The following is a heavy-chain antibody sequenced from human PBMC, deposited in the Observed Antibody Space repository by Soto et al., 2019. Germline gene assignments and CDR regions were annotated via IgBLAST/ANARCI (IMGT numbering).Heavy chain of an antibody. CDR2: ISSSGSTI. J-gene: IGHJ6*02. V-gene: IGHV3-48*03. D-gene: IGHD3-3*01. Sequence: GWSLRLSCAACGFTFSIYEMNWVRQDTGKGLEWVSYISSSGSTIYYADSVKGRFTISRDNAKNSLYLQMNSLRAEDTAVYYCARDGQRDDFWSGPYGMDVWGQGTTVTVSS. CDR1: GFTFSIYE. CDR3: ARDGQRDDFWSGPYGMDV.